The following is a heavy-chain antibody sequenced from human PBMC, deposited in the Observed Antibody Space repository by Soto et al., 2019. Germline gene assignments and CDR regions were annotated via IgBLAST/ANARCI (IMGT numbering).Heavy chain of an antibody. CDR2: INSDGSNT. V-gene: IGHV3-74*01. Sequence: PVGSLRLSCAASGFTFRNYWMHWVRQAPGKGLVWVSRINSDGSNTGNADSVKGRFTISRDNAKNMLYLQMNSLRDEDTAVYYCTRGAWQQLAPRVDPYGMDVWGQGTTVTVSS. J-gene: IGHJ6*01. CDR3: TRGAWQQLAPRVDPYGMDV. D-gene: IGHD6-13*01. CDR1: GFTFRNYW.